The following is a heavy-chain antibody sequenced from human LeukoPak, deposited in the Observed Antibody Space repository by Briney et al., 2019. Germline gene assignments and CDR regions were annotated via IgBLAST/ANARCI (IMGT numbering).Heavy chain of an antibody. D-gene: IGHD5-24*01. CDR1: GYTFTSYG. J-gene: IGHJ4*02. Sequence: ASVKVSCKASGYTFTSYGISWVRQAPGQGLEWMGWISAYSGDTNYAQKFQGRVTITADESTSTAYMELSSLRSEDTAVYYCAREWGDGYNSFYFDYWGQGTLVTVSS. V-gene: IGHV1-18*01. CDR3: AREWGDGYNSFYFDY. CDR2: ISAYSGDT.